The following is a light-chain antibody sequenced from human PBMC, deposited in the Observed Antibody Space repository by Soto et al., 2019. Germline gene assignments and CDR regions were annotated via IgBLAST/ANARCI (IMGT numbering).Light chain of an antibody. V-gene: IGLV1-40*01. CDR3: QSYDSSLSGGV. J-gene: IGLJ2*01. Sequence: QSVLTQPPSVSGAPGQRVTISCTGSSSNIGAGYDVHWYQQLPGTAPKPLIYGNSNRPSGVPDRFSGSKSGTSASLAITGLQAEYEADYYCQSYDSSLSGGVFGGGTKVTVL. CDR1: SSNIGAGYD. CDR2: GNS.